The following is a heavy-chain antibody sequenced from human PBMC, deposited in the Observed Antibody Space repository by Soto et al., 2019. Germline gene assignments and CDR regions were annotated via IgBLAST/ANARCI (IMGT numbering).Heavy chain of an antibody. J-gene: IGHJ5*02. CDR3: ARDDPRNWFDP. V-gene: IGHV1-18*01. CDR1: GSTLSSYR. Sequence: ASVKDACETSGSTLSSYRSSWVQLEHGQGLDWMGWISAYNGNTNYAQKLQGRVTMTTDTSTSTAYMELRSLRSDDTAVYYCARDDPRNWFDPWGQPTLVSVSS. CDR2: ISAYNGNT.